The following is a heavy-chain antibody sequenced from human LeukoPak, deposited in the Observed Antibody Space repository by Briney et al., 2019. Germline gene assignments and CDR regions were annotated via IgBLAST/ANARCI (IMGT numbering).Heavy chain of an antibody. V-gene: IGHV3-30-3*01. Sequence: GRSLRLSCAASGFTFSNFAMHWVRQAPGKGLEWVAVISYDGSSKYYADSVKGRFTISRDNSKNTLYLQMNSLRAEDTAVYYCARSEKNYDFWTGEDYWGQGTLVTVSS. CDR3: ARSEKNYDFWTGEDY. CDR1: GFTFSNFA. D-gene: IGHD3-3*01. CDR2: ISYDGSSK. J-gene: IGHJ4*02.